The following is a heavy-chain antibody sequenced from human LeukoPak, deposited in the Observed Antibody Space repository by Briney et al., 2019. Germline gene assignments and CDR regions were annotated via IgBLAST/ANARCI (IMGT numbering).Heavy chain of an antibody. V-gene: IGHV4-4*07. CDR2: FYSGGSA. CDR3: ARVYSGYDLPGSLANYYFDY. Sequence: SETLSLTCTVSGGSISSYYWSWIRQPAGKGLERIGRFYSGGSADYNPSLKSRVTMSVDTSKNQFPLKLSSVTAADTAVYYCARVYSGYDLPGSLANYYFDYWGQGTLVTVSS. CDR1: GGSISSYY. J-gene: IGHJ4*02. D-gene: IGHD5-12*01.